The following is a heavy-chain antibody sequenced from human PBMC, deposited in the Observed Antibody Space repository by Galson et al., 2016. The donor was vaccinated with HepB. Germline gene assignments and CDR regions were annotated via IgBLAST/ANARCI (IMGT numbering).Heavy chain of an antibody. J-gene: IGHJ6*03. V-gene: IGHV1-69*06. D-gene: IGHD2-2*01. CDR3: AGKRKIVIVPGALPEYYHHMDV. Sequence: SVKVSCKASGGSFSSYAINWLRQAPGQGPEWMGGVIPIFGTANYARNFQGRVTITADKFTSTAYMELTNLRSDDTAVYYCAGKRKIVIVPGALPEYYHHMDVWGTGTTGTVSS. CDR2: VIPIFGTA. CDR1: GGSFSSYA.